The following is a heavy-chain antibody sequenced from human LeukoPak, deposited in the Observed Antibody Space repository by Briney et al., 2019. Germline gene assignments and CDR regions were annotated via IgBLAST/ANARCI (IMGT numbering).Heavy chain of an antibody. V-gene: IGHV3-23*01. D-gene: IGHD7-27*01. Sequence: ETLSLTCTVSGGSISSSSYYWGWIRQPPGKGLEWVSAISGSGGSTYYADSVKGRFTISRDNSKNTLYLQMNSLRAEDTAVYYCAKDWGETGALDYWGQGTLVTVSS. J-gene: IGHJ4*02. CDR2: ISGSGGST. CDR3: AKDWGETGALDY. CDR1: GGSISSSSYY.